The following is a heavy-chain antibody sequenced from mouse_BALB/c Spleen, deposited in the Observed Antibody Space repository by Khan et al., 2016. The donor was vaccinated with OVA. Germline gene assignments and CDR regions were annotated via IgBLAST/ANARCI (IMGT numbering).Heavy chain of an antibody. Sequence: QVQLQQSGAELVKPGASVKLSCKTSGYTFTSYWIQWVKQRPGQGLGWIGQIFPGTDTTYYNENFKGKATLTVDTSSNTAYMQFSSLTPEDSAVYFCARGYFGNYEFAYWGQGTLVTVSP. CDR3: ARGYFGNYEFAY. CDR1: GYTFTSYW. V-gene: IGHV1S132*01. D-gene: IGHD2-1*01. J-gene: IGHJ3*01. CDR2: IFPGTDTT.